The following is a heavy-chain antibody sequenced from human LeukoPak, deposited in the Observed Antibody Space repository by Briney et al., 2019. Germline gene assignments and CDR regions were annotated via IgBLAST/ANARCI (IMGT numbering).Heavy chain of an antibody. J-gene: IGHJ2*01. CDR1: GGTFSSYA. V-gene: IGHV1-69*04. CDR3: ARDVCGGDCYDWYFDL. D-gene: IGHD2-21*02. Sequence: SVKVSCKASGGTFSSYAISWVRQAPGQGLEWMGRIIPIFGIANYAQKFQGRATITADKSTSTAYMELSSLRSEDTAVYYCARDVCGGDCYDWYFDLWGRGTLVTVSS. CDR2: IIPIFGIA.